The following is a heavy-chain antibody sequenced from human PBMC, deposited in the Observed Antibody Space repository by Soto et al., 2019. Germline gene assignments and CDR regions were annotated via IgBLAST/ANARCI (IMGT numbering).Heavy chain of an antibody. V-gene: IGHV3-23*01. Sequence: EVQLLESGGGLVQPGGSLRLSCAASGFTFSSYVMSWVRQAPGKGLEWVSGISGSGGSTYYADSVKGRFTISRDNSKNTLYLQMNSLRVEDTAVSYCAKGGTARRVIDYWGQGTLVTVSS. CDR2: ISGSGGST. CDR3: AKGGTARRVIDY. J-gene: IGHJ4*02. D-gene: IGHD6-6*01. CDR1: GFTFSSYV.